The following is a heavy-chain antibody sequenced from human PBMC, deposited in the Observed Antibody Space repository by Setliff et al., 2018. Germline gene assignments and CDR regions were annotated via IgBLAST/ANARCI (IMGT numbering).Heavy chain of an antibody. Sequence: PGGSLRLSCAASGFTFSSYAMSWVRQAPGKGLEWVSAIVGSGDGTYYAGSVKGRFTISRDNSKNTLYLQMNSLRAEDTAVYYCAKGSPAVHYYYYGMDVWGQGTTVTVSS. CDR1: GFTFSSYA. CDR2: IVGSGDGT. D-gene: IGHD3-10*01. V-gene: IGHV3-23*01. CDR3: AKGSPAVHYYYYGMDV. J-gene: IGHJ6*02.